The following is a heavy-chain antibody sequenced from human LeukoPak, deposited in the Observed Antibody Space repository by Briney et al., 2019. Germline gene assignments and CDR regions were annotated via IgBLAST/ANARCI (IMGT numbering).Heavy chain of an antibody. J-gene: IGHJ3*02. CDR1: GYTFTSYG. CDR3: ARDRTPPLGYSSGWSDAFDI. D-gene: IGHD6-19*01. V-gene: IGHV1-18*01. CDR2: IRAYKANT. Sequence: SVTVSCKPSGYTFTSYGISCVRQAPGPGLQWTGWIRAYKANTNYAQKLQGRVTMTTDTSTSTAYMELRSLRSDDTAVYYCARDRTPPLGYSSGWSDAFDIWGQGTMVTVSS.